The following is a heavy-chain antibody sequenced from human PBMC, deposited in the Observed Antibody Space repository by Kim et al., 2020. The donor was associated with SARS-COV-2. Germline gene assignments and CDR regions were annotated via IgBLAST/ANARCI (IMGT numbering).Heavy chain of an antibody. CDR2: ISYDGSKS. Sequence: GGSLRLSCATSGFTFNSYTMHWVRQAPGKGLESVAFISYDGSKSYYADSVQGRFTISRDNSKNTLYLQMNRLTTRDTAMYYCAAARGLVTVIWPVEVTDPFHNLGQRTLVTVPS. CDR1: GFTFNSYT. CDR3: AAARGLVTVIWPVEVTDPFHN. D-gene: IGHD2-21*02. V-gene: IGHV3-30*04. J-gene: IGHJ4*02.